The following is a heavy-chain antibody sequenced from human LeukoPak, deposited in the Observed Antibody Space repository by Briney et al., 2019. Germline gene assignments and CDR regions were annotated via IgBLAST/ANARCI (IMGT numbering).Heavy chain of an antibody. CDR2: ISYDGSNK. D-gene: IGHD6-6*01. V-gene: IGHV3-30-3*01. Sequence: GGSLRLSCAASGFNFSSYAMHWVRQAPGKGLEWVAVISYDGSNKYYADSVKGRFTISRDNSRNTLYLQMNSLRAEDTAVYYCASDSSSSFPNYLDYWGQRTLVTVSS. J-gene: IGHJ4*02. CDR1: GFNFSSYA. CDR3: ASDSSSSFPNYLDY.